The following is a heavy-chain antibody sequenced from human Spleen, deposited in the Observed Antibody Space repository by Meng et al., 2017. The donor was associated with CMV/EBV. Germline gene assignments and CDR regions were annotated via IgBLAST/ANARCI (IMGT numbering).Heavy chain of an antibody. V-gene: IGHV3-23*01. CDR1: GFAFSSFA. D-gene: IGHD6-13*01. CDR3: AREGTAAGSPFDH. Sequence: ASGFAFSSFAMHWVRQAPGKGLEWVSAINSRGGSTYYADSMKGRFTMSRDNSKNTLYLQMDSLRTEDTGVYYCAREGTAAGSPFDHWGQGTLVTVSS. CDR2: INSRGGST. J-gene: IGHJ4*02.